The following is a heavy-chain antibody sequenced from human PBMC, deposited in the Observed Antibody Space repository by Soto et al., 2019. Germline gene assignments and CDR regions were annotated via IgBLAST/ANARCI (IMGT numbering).Heavy chain of an antibody. Sequence: QLQLQESGPGLVKPSETLSLTCTVSGGSISSSSYYWGWIRQPPGKGLEWIGSIYYSGSTYYNPSLKSRVTISVDTSKNQFSLKLSSVTAADTAVYYCARLCDVWFGELPVWGQGTMVTVSS. V-gene: IGHV4-39*01. CDR1: GGSISSSSYY. CDR2: IYYSGST. D-gene: IGHD3-10*01. CDR3: ARLCDVWFGELPV. J-gene: IGHJ3*01.